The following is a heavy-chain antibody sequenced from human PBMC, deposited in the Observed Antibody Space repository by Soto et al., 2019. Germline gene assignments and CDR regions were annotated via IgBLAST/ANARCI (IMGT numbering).Heavy chain of an antibody. CDR1: GYSFTSLX. Sequence: QVQLVQSGAEVREPGASXXXXXXXSGYSFTSLXXNXVRQTTGQGLEWMGWMQPSSGRTGYAQKFQGRVTMTRDTSINTAYMELSSLTSDDTAFYYCARGVTAGVDYWGQGTLVTVSS. V-gene: IGHV1-8*01. D-gene: IGHD1-26*01. CDR3: ARGVTAGVDY. CDR2: MQPSSGRT. J-gene: IGHJ4*02.